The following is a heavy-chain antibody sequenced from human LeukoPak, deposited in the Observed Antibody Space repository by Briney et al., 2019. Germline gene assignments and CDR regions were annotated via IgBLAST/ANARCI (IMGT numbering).Heavy chain of an antibody. CDR2: IKQDGSEN. V-gene: IGHV3-7*01. J-gene: IGHJ4*02. D-gene: IGHD4-23*01. Sequence: GGSLRLSCAASGFTFSNYWMSWVRQAPGKGLEWVANIKQDGSENYYVDSVKGRFTISRDNAKNSLYLQMNSLRAEDTAVYYCARDLDYGGRSNFDHWGQGTLVTVSS. CDR1: GFTFSNYW. CDR3: ARDLDYGGRSNFDH.